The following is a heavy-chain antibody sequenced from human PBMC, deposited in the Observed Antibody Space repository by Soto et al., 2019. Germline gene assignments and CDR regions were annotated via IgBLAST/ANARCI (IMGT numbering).Heavy chain of an antibody. J-gene: IGHJ4*02. Sequence: EVLLVESGGGLVQPGGSLRLSCVASGFTFSSYWMGWVRRAPGKGLEFVANIKQDGSDKHHVDSVKGRFTISRDNSKNSLFPQMSGLRVEDTAVYYRGGASGWIFDYWGQGSLVTLSS. CDR2: IKQDGSDK. CDR3: GGASGWIFDY. CDR1: GFTFSSYW. V-gene: IGHV3-7*01. D-gene: IGHD6-19*01.